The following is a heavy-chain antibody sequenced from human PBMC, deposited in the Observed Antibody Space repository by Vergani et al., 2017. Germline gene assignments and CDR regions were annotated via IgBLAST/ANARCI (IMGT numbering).Heavy chain of an antibody. CDR2: IYYSGST. CDR1: GGSISSSSYY. J-gene: IGHJ5*02. D-gene: IGHD5-24*01. V-gene: IGHV4-39*07. CDR3: ARVRDGYNPNWFDP. Sequence: QLQLQESGPGLVKPSETLSLTCTVSGGSISSSSYYWGWIRQPPGKGLEWIRSIYYSGSTYYNPSLKSRVTISVDTSKNQFSLKLSSVTAADTAVYYCARVRDGYNPNWFDPWGQGTLVTVSS.